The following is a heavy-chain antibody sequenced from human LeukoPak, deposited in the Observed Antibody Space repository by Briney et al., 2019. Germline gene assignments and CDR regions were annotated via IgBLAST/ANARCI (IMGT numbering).Heavy chain of an antibody. Sequence: GASVKVSCKASGYAFTGYYMHWVRQAPGQGLEWMGWINPNSGGTNYAQKFQGRVTMTRDASISTAYMELSRLRSDDTAVYSCARDRAHYSYGFRYWGQGTLVTVSS. CDR2: INPNSGGT. J-gene: IGHJ4*02. CDR1: GYAFTGYY. V-gene: IGHV1-2*02. CDR3: ARDRAHYSYGFRY. D-gene: IGHD5-18*01.